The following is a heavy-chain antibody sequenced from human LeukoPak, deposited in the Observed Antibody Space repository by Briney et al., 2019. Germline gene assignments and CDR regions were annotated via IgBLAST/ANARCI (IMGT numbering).Heavy chain of an antibody. Sequence: SETLSLTCSVSGDSISSGSFYWSWIRQPAGRGLEWIGRIYPSGSTNYNPSLKSRVTISLDTSKNQFSLKLSSVTAADTAVYYCARTSSSGLVGGYYFDYWGQGTLVTVSS. D-gene: IGHD6-19*01. CDR2: IYPSGST. CDR3: ARTSSSGLVGGYYFDY. CDR1: GDSISSGSFY. V-gene: IGHV4-61*02. J-gene: IGHJ4*02.